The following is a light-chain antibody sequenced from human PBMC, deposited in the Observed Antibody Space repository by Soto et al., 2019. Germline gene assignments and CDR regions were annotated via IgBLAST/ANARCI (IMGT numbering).Light chain of an antibody. V-gene: IGKV1-16*02. J-gene: IGKJ3*01. CDR1: QDISKS. Sequence: DIQMTQSPSSLSASVGDRVTITCRASQDISKSLTWFQQKPGKAPKSLIYDTATLQSGVPSKFSGSRSGTDYSLTISSLQPEDFATYYCQQYKNYPYTFGPGTKVDIK. CDR2: DTA. CDR3: QQYKNYPYT.